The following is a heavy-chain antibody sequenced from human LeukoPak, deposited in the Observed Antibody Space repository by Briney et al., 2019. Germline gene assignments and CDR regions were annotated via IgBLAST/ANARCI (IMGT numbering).Heavy chain of an antibody. CDR1: GFTFSSYE. CDR3: ARGAYSSGWYLSGAIDY. J-gene: IGHJ4*02. Sequence: GGSLRLSCAAPGFTFSSYEMNWVRQAPGKGLEWVSYISSSGSTIYYADSVKGRFTISRDNAKNSLYLQMNSLRAEDTAVYYCARGAYSSGWYLSGAIDYWGQGTLVTVSS. CDR2: ISSSGSTI. D-gene: IGHD6-19*01. V-gene: IGHV3-48*03.